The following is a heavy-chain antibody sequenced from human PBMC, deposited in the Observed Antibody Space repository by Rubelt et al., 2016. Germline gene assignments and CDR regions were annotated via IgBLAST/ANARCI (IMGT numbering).Heavy chain of an antibody. Sequence: SLKSRVTISVDTSKNQFSLKLSSVTAADTAVYYCARGRFHYYGSGSPLDYWGQGTLVTVSS. J-gene: IGHJ4*02. V-gene: IGHV4-34*01. CDR3: ARGRFHYYGSGSPLDY. D-gene: IGHD3-10*01.